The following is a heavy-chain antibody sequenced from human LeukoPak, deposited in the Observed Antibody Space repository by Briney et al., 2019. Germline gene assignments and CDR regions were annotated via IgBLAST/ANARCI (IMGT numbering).Heavy chain of an antibody. CDR2: ISWNSGSI. V-gene: IGHV3-9*03. CDR1: GFTFDDYA. CDR3: ARDAHTSSGTYWGGVDYYYGLDV. D-gene: IGHD3-10*01. J-gene: IGHJ6*02. Sequence: PGRSLRLSCAASGFTFDDYAMHWVRQAPGKGLEWVSGISWNSGSIGYADSVKGRFTISRDNSKNTLYLQMGSLRAEDMAVYYCARDAHTSSGTYWGGVDYYYGLDVWGQGTTVTVSS.